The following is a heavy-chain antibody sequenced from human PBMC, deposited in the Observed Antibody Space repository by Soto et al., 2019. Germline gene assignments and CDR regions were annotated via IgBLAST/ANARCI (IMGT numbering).Heavy chain of an antibody. CDR3: ASLHYGDYAGDDP. V-gene: IGHV3-66*01. Sequence: EVQLVESGGGLVQPGGSLRLSCAASGFTVSTNYMSWVRQAPGKGLEWVSVIYSGGSTYYADSVKGRFTISRDNSKNTLYLQMNSLRAEDTAVYYCASLHYGDYAGDDPWGQGTLVTVSS. D-gene: IGHD4-17*01. CDR2: IYSGGST. J-gene: IGHJ5*02. CDR1: GFTVSTNY.